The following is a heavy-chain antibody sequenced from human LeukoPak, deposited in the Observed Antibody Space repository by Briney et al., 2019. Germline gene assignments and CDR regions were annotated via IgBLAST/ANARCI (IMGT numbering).Heavy chain of an antibody. CDR1: GDSVSSNSAA. D-gene: IGHD6-13*01. V-gene: IGHV6-1*01. Sequence: SQILSLTCAISGDSVSSNSAAWNWIRQSPSRGLEWLGRTYYRSKWYNDYAVSVKSRITINPDTSKNQFSLQLNSVTPEDTAVYYCAGARDGYSSSWYLFSAFDIWGQGTMVTVSS. CDR3: AGARDGYSSSWYLFSAFDI. J-gene: IGHJ3*02. CDR2: TYYRSKWYN.